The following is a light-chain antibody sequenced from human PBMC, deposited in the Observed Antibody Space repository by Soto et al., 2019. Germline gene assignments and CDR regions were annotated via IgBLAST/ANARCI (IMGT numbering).Light chain of an antibody. J-gene: IGKJ1*01. CDR3: QQYNTHPRWT. CDR1: QSISSW. V-gene: IGKV1-5*01. CDR2: DAS. Sequence: DIQMTQSPSTLSASVGDRVTITCRASQSISSWLAWYQQKPGKAPKLLIYDASSLESGVPSRFSGSGSGTEFTLNISSLQPDDFATYYCQQYNTHPRWTFGQGTKVEIK.